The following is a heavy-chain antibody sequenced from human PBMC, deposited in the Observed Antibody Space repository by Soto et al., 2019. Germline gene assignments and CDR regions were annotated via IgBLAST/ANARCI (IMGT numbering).Heavy chain of an antibody. CDR1: GYTFTSYA. V-gene: IGHV1-3*01. CDR2: INAGNGNT. Sequence: ASVKVSCKASGYTFTSYAMHWVRQAPGQRLEWMGWINAGNGNTKYSQKFQGRVTITRDTSASTAYMEPSSLRSEDTAVYYCARDPEYSSSWYYFDYWGQGTLVTVSS. CDR3: ARDPEYSSSWYYFDY. J-gene: IGHJ4*02. D-gene: IGHD6-13*01.